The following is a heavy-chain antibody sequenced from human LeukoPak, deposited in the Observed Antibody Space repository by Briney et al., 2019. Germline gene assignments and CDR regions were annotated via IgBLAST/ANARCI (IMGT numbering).Heavy chain of an antibody. V-gene: IGHV3-33*06. D-gene: IGHD2-21*02. CDR3: AKDALAYCGGDCYWGFDY. J-gene: IGHJ4*02. CDR2: IWYDGSNK. Sequence: QSGGSVRLSCAASGFTFSSYGMHWVRQAPGKGLEWVAGIWYDGSNKYYADSVKGRFTISRDNSKNTLYLQMNSLRAEDTAVYYCAKDALAYCGGDCYWGFDYWGQGTLVTVSS. CDR1: GFTFSSYG.